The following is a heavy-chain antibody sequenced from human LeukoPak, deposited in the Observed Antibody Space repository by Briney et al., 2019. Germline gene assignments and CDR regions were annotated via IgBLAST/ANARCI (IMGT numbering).Heavy chain of an antibody. CDR2: ISSSSSYI. CDR3: VVVCSSTSCYAGLDY. D-gene: IGHD2-2*01. Sequence: GSLRPSFAASGFPFSSYSMNWGRPAPGKGPGWGSSISSSSSYIYYAASVKGRFTISRDNAKNSLYLQMNSLRAEDTAVYYCVVVCSSTSCYAGLDYWGQGTLVTVSS. V-gene: IGHV3-21*01. J-gene: IGHJ4*02. CDR1: GFPFSSYS.